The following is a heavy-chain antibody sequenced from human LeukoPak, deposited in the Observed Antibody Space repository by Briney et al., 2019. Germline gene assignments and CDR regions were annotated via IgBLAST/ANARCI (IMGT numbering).Heavy chain of an antibody. CDR3: ASRWWYFDL. Sequence: PGGSLRLSCAASGFAFSSDWMHWVRQAPGKGLVWVSRINSDGSSTTYADSVKGRFTISRDNAKNTLYLQMNSLRAGDTALYYCASRWWYFDLWGRGTLVTVSS. V-gene: IGHV3-74*03. CDR2: INSDGSST. CDR1: GFAFSSDW. D-gene: IGHD6-13*01. J-gene: IGHJ2*01.